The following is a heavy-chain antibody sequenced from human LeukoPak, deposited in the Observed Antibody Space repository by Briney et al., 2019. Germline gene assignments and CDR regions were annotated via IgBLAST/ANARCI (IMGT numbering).Heavy chain of an antibody. CDR2: IRYDGNNK. J-gene: IGHJ4*02. CDR3: AKEDSTSCFDY. V-gene: IGHV3-30*02. Sequence: PGGSLKLSCAAPGFTFSSYGMHWVRQAPGKGLEWVAFIRYDGNNKYYADSVKGRFTISRDNSKNTLYLQMNSLRGEDMAVYYCAKEDSTSCFDYWGQGTLVTVSS. CDR1: GFTFSSYG. D-gene: IGHD2-2*01.